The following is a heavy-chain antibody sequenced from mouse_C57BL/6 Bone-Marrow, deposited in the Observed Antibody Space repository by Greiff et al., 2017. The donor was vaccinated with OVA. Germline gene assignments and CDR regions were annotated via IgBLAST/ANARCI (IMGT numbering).Heavy chain of an antibody. J-gene: IGHJ2*01. CDR3: VYYGSRGSY. V-gene: IGHV1-64*01. CDR2: IHPNSGST. D-gene: IGHD1-1*01. CDR1: GYTFTSYW. Sequence: QVQLQQSGAELVKPGASVKLSCKASGYTFTSYWMHWVKQRPGQGLEWIGMIHPNSGSTNYNEKFKSKATLTVDKSSSTAYMQLSSLTSEDSAVYYCVYYGSRGSYWGQGTTLTVSS.